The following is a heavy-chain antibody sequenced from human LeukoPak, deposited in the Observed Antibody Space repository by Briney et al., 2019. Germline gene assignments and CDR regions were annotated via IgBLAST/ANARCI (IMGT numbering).Heavy chain of an antibody. J-gene: IGHJ4*02. Sequence: GGSLRLSCVVSGYSFSTNMMTWVRQAPGKGLEWVATILPGGKESYRVESVKGRFTVSRDNAKNSLFLRMNSLRADDTAVYYCMSAHGYWGQGTLVTVSS. CDR2: ILPGGKES. CDR3: MSAHGY. CDR1: GYSFSTNM. V-gene: IGHV3-7*01.